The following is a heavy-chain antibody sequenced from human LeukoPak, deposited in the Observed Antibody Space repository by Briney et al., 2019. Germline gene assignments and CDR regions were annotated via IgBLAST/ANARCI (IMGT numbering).Heavy chain of an antibody. J-gene: IGHJ4*02. CDR1: GFTFSDYY. Sequence: GGSLRLSCAASGFTFSDYYMNWIRQAPGKGLEWISYISSSGRTIDYADSVKGRFVISRDNAKNSLYLQMNSLRAEDTAVYYCARNDFWSALFDYWGQGTLVTVSS. CDR2: ISSSGRTI. V-gene: IGHV3-11*01. CDR3: ARNDFWSALFDY. D-gene: IGHD3-3*01.